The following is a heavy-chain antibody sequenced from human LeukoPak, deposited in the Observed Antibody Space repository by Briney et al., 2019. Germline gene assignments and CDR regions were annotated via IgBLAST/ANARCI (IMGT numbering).Heavy chain of an antibody. CDR1: GGSINSSSYY. J-gene: IGHJ4*02. CDR3: ARHWGVSSSPPFDY. CDR2: VYYSGST. D-gene: IGHD6-13*01. V-gene: IGHV4-39*01. Sequence: SETLSLTCTVSGGSINSSSYYWGWIRQPPGRGLQWIGSVYYSGSTYYNPSLKSHVTISVHTSKNQFSLKLSSVTAADTAVYYCARHWGVSSSPPFDYWGQGTLVTVSS.